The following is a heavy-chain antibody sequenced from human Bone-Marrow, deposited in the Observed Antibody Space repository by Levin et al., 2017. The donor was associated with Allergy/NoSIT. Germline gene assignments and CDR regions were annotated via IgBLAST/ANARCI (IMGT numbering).Heavy chain of an antibody. Sequence: GGSLRLSCVASGFTFDDYAMHWLRQAPGKGLEWVSSITWNSGNIAYEDSVKGRFAISRDNAKNSLYLQMNSLRPEDTALYYCGKDSGRVTIFGVVDYWGQGTLVTVSS. J-gene: IGHJ4*02. V-gene: IGHV3-9*01. CDR2: ITWNSGNI. D-gene: IGHD3-3*01. CDR3: GKDSGRVTIFGVVDY. CDR1: GFTFDDYA.